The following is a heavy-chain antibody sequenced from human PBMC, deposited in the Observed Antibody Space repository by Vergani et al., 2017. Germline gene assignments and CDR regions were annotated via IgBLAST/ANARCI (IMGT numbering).Heavy chain of an antibody. D-gene: IGHD3-22*01. Sequence: EVQLVQSGGALVQPGGSLRLSCAASGFIFSDHYMDWVRQAPGEGLEWVSGISGSGGFTYYADSVKGRFTISRDNSKNTMFLQMNNLRAEDTAVYYCAKDNVPGYYDSSGYCDYWGQGTLVTVSS. CDR1: GFIFSDHY. V-gene: IGHV3-23*04. CDR3: AKDNVPGYYDSSGYCDY. J-gene: IGHJ4*02. CDR2: ISGSGGFT.